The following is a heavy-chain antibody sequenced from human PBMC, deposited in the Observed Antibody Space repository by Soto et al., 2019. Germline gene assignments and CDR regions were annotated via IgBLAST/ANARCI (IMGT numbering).Heavy chain of an antibody. V-gene: IGHV1-69*01. J-gene: IGHJ6*02. D-gene: IGHD3-3*01. CDR2: IIPIFGTA. CDR3: ATALYDFWSGYFGYRTSYGMDV. CDR1: GVTFSSYA. Sequence: QVQLVQSGAEVQKPGSSVKVSCKASGVTFSSYAISWVRQAPGQGLEWMGGIIPIFGTANYAQKFQGRVTITADESTSKAYMELSSLRSEDTAVYYCATALYDFWSGYFGYRTSYGMDVWGQGTTVTVAS.